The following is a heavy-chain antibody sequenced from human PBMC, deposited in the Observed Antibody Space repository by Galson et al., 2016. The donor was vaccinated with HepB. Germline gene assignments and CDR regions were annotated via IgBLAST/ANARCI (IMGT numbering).Heavy chain of an antibody. V-gene: IGHV4-31*03. J-gene: IGHJ4*02. CDR2: IYSSGST. CDR1: GDSISSGVVY. Sequence: TLSLTCTVSGDSISSGVVYWSWIRQHPGKGLEWLGYIYSSGSTYYNPSLKSRLTLSVDTSKNQFSLTLTSVTAAYTAVYYCARQSALTVHAGRGVWGQGILVTVSS. D-gene: IGHD3-16*01. CDR3: ARQSALTVHAGRGV.